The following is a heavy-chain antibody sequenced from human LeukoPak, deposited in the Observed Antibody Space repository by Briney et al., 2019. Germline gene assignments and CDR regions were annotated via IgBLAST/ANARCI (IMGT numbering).Heavy chain of an antibody. D-gene: IGHD1-7*01. CDR3: TTNYTDNYYYMDV. CDR1: GFTFSNAW. Sequence: GGSLRLSCAASGFTFSNAWMSWVRQAPGKGLEWVGHIKSKADGGTTDYDAPVKGRFTISRDDSKNMLFLQMNSLKTEDTALYYCTTNYTDNYYYMDVWGIGTTVTVSS. CDR2: IKSKADGGTT. J-gene: IGHJ6*03. V-gene: IGHV3-15*01.